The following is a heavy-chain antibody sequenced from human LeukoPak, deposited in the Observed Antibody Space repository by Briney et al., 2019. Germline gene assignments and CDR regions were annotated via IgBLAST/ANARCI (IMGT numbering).Heavy chain of an antibody. D-gene: IGHD6-6*01. Sequence: GRSLRLSFAASGFTFSDYGIHWVRQAPGQGLEWVALIWYDGSKKYYADSVKGRFTISRDNTKNTLYLQLNSLRADDTAVYYCARAHSSSSTFDLWGQGTLVTVSS. CDR2: IWYDGSKK. V-gene: IGHV3-33*01. CDR3: ARAHSSSSTFDL. J-gene: IGHJ4*02. CDR1: GFTFSDYG.